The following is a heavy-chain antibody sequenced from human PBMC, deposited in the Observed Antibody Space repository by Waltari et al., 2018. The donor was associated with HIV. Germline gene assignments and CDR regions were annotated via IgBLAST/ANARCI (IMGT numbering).Heavy chain of an antibody. CDR3: ARQMVRGLQPENWFDP. V-gene: IGHV1-46*02. CDR1: GYTFNNYY. D-gene: IGHD3-10*01. CDR2: ISPSGGGT. Sequence: QVQLVQSGADVKKPGAAMTISCKASGYTFNNYYMHWVRQAPGQGLAWMGIISPSGGGTTYAQKFQGRITMTRDTSTNTVYMALSRLRSEDTAMYYCARQMVRGLQPENWFDPWGQGTLVTVSS. J-gene: IGHJ5*02.